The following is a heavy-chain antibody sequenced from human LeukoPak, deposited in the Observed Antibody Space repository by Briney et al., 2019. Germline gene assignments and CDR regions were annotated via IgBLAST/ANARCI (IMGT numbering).Heavy chain of an antibody. J-gene: IGHJ4*02. D-gene: IGHD6-19*01. V-gene: IGHV3-30-3*01. Sequence: PGGSLRLSCAASGFTFSSYATHWVRQAPGKGLEWVAVISNDGNKYYADSVKGRFTTSRHNSNNTLDLQMNSLRTEDTAMYYCARSYNSAWLDYWGQGTLVTVSS. CDR1: GFTFSSYA. CDR3: ARSYNSAWLDY. CDR2: ISNDGNK.